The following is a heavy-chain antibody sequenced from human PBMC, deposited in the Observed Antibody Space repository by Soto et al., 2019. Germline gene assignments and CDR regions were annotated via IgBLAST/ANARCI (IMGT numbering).Heavy chain of an antibody. CDR2: ISNSGFNT. V-gene: IGHV3-23*01. Sequence: PVGSLILSCSSSVFTFITLAITLFLQAAVKWLEWVSFISNSGFNTYYSDSVKGRFTISRYISKSTLYLQMNSLRAEDKAVYYCAKDPYYDSGSHQKDYWGKRTLVHVSS. CDR1: VFTFITLA. CDR3: AKDPYYDSGSHQKDY. J-gene: IGHJ4*02. D-gene: IGHD3-10*01.